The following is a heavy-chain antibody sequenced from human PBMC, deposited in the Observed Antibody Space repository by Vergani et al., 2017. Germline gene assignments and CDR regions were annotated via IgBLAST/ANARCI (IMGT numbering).Heavy chain of an antibody. V-gene: IGHV3-23*01. CDR1: GFTFMTYA. D-gene: IGHD4-17*01. CDR2: ISGSGGNT. CDR3: AKVSPTVTTWRFFDY. J-gene: IGHJ4*02. Sequence: EVQLLESGGGLVQPGGSLRLSCSASGFTFMTYAMSWVRQAQGKGLEWVSVISGSGGNTNYADSVKGRFTISRDNSKNTLYLQRNSLRAEDTAVYYCAKVSPTVTTWRFFDYWGQGTLVTVSS.